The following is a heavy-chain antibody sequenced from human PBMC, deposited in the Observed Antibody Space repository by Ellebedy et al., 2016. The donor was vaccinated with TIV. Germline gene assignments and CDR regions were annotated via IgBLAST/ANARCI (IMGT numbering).Heavy chain of an antibody. V-gene: IGHV3-15*07. J-gene: IGHJ3*01. Sequence: GESLKISCAVSGFPFSSYNMNWIRQAPGKGLEWVGRIRSEPDGGTTDYAAPVKGRFTISRDDSKNTLYLQMNSLKTEDPAVYYCAIGGSGSVVWGQGTMVTVSS. CDR2: IRSEPDGGTT. CDR3: AIGGSGSVV. D-gene: IGHD1-26*01. CDR1: GFPFSSYN.